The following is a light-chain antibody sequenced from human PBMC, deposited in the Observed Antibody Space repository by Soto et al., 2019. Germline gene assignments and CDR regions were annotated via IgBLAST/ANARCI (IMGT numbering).Light chain of an antibody. Sequence: MTQSPLSLPVTPGEPASISCRSSQNLLQSNGYNYLVWYQQKPGKAPKRLIYAASSLQSGVPSRFSGSGSGTDFTLTISSLQPEDFATYYCQQSYSTPSITFGQGTRLEIK. V-gene: IGKV1-39*01. J-gene: IGKJ5*01. CDR2: AAS. CDR1: QNLLQSNGYNY. CDR3: QQSYSTPSIT.